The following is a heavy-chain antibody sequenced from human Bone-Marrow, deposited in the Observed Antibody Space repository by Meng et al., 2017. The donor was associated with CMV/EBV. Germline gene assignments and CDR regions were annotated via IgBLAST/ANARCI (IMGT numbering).Heavy chain of an antibody. D-gene: IGHD3-3*01. J-gene: IGHJ4*02. CDR3: AAGLSSGYYNPV. V-gene: IGHV1-58*01. CDR2: IVVGSGNT. Sequence: SVKVSCKASGFTFTSSAVQWVRQARGQRLEWIGWIVVGSGNTNYAQKFQERVTITRDMSTSTAYMELSSLRSEDTAVYYYAAGLSSGYYNPVWGQGTLVTVSS. CDR1: GFTFTSSA.